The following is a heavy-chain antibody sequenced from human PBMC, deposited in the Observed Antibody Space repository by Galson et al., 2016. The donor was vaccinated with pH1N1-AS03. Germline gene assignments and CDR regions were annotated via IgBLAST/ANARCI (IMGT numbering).Heavy chain of an antibody. J-gene: IGHJ6*02. CDR3: ARPQLSGPLYYFYGMDI. Sequence: QSGAEVKKPGESLEISCKGSGHIFANYWIGWVRQTPGKGLEWMGLIYPGDSDTRYSPSFQGQVTISAAQSLSTAYLQWSSPKASDTAIYYCARPQLSGPLYYFYGMDIWGQGTTVTVSS. D-gene: IGHD6-6*01. CDR2: IYPGDSDT. CDR1: GHIFANYW. V-gene: IGHV5-51*01.